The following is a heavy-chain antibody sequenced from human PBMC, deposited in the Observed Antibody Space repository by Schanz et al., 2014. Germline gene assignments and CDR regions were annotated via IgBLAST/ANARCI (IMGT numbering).Heavy chain of an antibody. CDR3: AGTYCSSTSCYTGYYYMDV. CDR2: MNPNSGNT. V-gene: IGHV1-8*01. Sequence: QVQLIQSGAEVKKPGASVKVSCTASGYTFTSYDINWVRQAPGQGLEWLGWMNPNSGNTGYAQKFQGRVTMTRNTSISTAYMELSSLRSEDTAVYYCAGTYCSSTSCYTGYYYMDVWGKGTTVTVSS. D-gene: IGHD2-2*02. CDR1: GYTFTSYD. J-gene: IGHJ6*03.